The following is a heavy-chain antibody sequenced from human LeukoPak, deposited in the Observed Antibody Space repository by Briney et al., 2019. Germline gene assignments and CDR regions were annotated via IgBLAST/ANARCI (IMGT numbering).Heavy chain of an antibody. J-gene: IGHJ3*02. Sequence: GGSLRLSCAASGFTFSSYWMHWVRQAPGKGLVWVSRISTDGSSTNSADSVKGRFTISRDNAKNTLYLQMNSLRAEDTAVYYCVREYSSSSGRAFDIWGQGTKVTVSP. CDR3: VREYSSSSGRAFDI. CDR1: GFTFSSYW. CDR2: ISTDGSST. V-gene: IGHV3-74*01. D-gene: IGHD6-6*01.